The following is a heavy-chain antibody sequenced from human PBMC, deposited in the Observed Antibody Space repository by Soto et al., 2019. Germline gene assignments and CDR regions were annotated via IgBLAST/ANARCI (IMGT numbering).Heavy chain of an antibody. CDR3: ARGPTRGRFSGYDYAPGDY. D-gene: IGHD5-12*01. CDR2: INHSGST. Sequence: QVQLQQWGAGLLKPSETLSLTCAVYGGSFSGYYWSWIRQPPGKGLEWIGEINHSGSTNYNPSPKSRLTISVDTSKNQSSLKLSSVTAADTGVYYCARGPTRGRFSGYDYAPGDYWGQGTLVTVSS. J-gene: IGHJ4*02. CDR1: GGSFSGYY. V-gene: IGHV4-34*01.